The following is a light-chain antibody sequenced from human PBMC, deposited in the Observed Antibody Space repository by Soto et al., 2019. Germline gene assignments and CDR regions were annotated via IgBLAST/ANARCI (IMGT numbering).Light chain of an antibody. CDR3: QKYNGVPLT. CDR2: AAS. CDR1: QAISNY. J-gene: IGKJ4*01. Sequence: DLQMTQSPSSLSASVGDRVTVTCRASQAISNYLAWYQQKPGEVPKLLITAASTLQSGVPSRFSGSGSGTDFTLTISSLQPDDVATYYCQKYNGVPLTFGGGTKVEIK. V-gene: IGKV1-27*01.